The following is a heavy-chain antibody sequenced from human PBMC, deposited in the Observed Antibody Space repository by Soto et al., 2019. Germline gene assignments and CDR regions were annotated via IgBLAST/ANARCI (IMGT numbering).Heavy chain of an antibody. Sequence: GGSLRLSCAASGFTFSSYWMSWVRQAPGKGLEWVANIKQDGSEKYYVDSVKGRFTISRDNAKNSLYLQMNSLRAEDTAVYYCARESRPGYYDFWSGYPLVVLVGAFDIWGQGTMVTVSS. CDR3: ARESRPGYYDFWSGYPLVVLVGAFDI. D-gene: IGHD3-3*01. J-gene: IGHJ3*02. CDR2: IKQDGSEK. CDR1: GFTFSSYW. V-gene: IGHV3-7*01.